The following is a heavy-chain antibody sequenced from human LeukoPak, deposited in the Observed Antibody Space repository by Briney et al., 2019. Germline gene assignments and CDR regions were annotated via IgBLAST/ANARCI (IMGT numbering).Heavy chain of an antibody. D-gene: IGHD3-22*01. CDR3: AREDPQTYYYDSSGYLY. CDR2: ISAYNGNT. J-gene: IGHJ4*02. CDR1: GYTFTSYG. V-gene: IGHV1-18*01. Sequence: GASAKVSCQASGYTFTSYGISWVRQAPGQGLEWMGWISAYNGNTNYAQKLQGRVTMTTDTSTSTAYMELRSLRSDDTAVYYCAREDPQTYYYDSSGYLYWGQGTLVTVSS.